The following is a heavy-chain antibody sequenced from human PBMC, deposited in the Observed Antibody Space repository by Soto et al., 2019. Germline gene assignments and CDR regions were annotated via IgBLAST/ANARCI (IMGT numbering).Heavy chain of an antibody. CDR3: AKVPYGYWHFDY. D-gene: IGHD5-18*01. Sequence: QSGGSLRLSCAASGFTFSSYAMNWVRQAPGKGLDWVSSISGSGASTYYADSVKGRFTIPRDSSKNTVDLQMDSLRPEDTAVYYCAKVPYGYWHFDYWGQGTLVTVSS. CDR2: ISGSGAST. V-gene: IGHV3-23*01. CDR1: GFTFSSYA. J-gene: IGHJ4*02.